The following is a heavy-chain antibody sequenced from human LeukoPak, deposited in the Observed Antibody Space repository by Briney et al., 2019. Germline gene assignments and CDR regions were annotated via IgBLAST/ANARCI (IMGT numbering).Heavy chain of an antibody. CDR2: INPSGGST. CDR1: GYTFTSYY. V-gene: IGHV1-46*01. CDR3: ARLRKNRWLHIGDYFDY. D-gene: IGHD5-12*01. Sequence: ASVKASCKASGYTFTSYYMHWVRQAPGQGLEWMGIINPSGGSTSYAQKFQGRVTMTRDTSTSTVYMELSSLRSEDTAVYYCARLRKNRWLHIGDYFDYWGQGTLVTVSS. J-gene: IGHJ4*02.